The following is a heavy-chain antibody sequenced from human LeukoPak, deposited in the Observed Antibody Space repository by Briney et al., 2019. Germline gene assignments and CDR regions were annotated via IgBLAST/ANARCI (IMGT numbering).Heavy chain of an antibody. Sequence: PSETLSLTCTVSGYSIGTGHYWAWIRQPPGKGLEWIGCVYHSGTHYKSSLTSRVTISMDTSKSQFSLKLTSVTAADSAFYYCAKTSGGGGHDSWGQGTLVTVSS. CDR2: VYHSGT. CDR3: AKTSGGGGHDS. V-gene: IGHV4-38-2*02. D-gene: IGHD6-19*01. CDR1: GYSIGTGHY. J-gene: IGHJ5*01.